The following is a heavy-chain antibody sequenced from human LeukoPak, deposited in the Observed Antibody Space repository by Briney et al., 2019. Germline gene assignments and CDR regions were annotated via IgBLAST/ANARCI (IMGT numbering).Heavy chain of an antibody. D-gene: IGHD6-13*01. V-gene: IGHV1-2*02. CDR2: INPNSGGT. Sequence: GASVKVSCKASGYTFTGYYMHWVRQAPGQGLEWMGWINPNSGGTNYAQKFQGRVTMTRDTSISTAYMELSRLRSDDTAVYYCAREGYSSSWYTVNYYYYYYMDVWGKGTTVTISS. CDR3: AREGYSSSWYTVNYYYYYYMDV. CDR1: GYTFTGYY. J-gene: IGHJ6*03.